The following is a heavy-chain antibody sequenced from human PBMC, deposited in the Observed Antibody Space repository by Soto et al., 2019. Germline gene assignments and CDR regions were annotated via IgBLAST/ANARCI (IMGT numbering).Heavy chain of an antibody. V-gene: IGHV3-23*01. D-gene: IGHD3-9*01. J-gene: IGHJ6*02. CDR3: ARVLRYFDTPYGMDV. Sequence: PGGSLRLSCAASGFTFSNHAMSWARQAPGKGLEWVSGIGGSGRNTYYADSVKGRFTISRDNSQNTLFLQMNSLRAEDTAEYYCARVLRYFDTPYGMDVWGQGTTVTVSS. CDR1: GFTFSNHA. CDR2: IGGSGRNT.